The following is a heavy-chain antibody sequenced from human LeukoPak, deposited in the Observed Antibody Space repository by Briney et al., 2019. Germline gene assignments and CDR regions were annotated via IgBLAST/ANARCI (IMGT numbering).Heavy chain of an antibody. Sequence: ASVKVSCKASGYTFTSYGISWVRQAPGQGLEWVGWISAYNGNTNYAQKLQGRVTMTTDTSTRTAYMELMSLRSDDTAVYYCAKRTSYGDFDYWGQRTLVTVSS. V-gene: IGHV1-18*01. D-gene: IGHD4-17*01. CDR1: GYTFTSYG. CDR3: AKRTSYGDFDY. J-gene: IGHJ4*02. CDR2: ISAYNGNT.